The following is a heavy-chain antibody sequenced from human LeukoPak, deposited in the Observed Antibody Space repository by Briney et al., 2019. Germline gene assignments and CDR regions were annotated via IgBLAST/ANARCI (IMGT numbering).Heavy chain of an antibody. CDR1: GFTVSSNY. Sequence: GGSLRLSCAASGFTVSSNYMSWVRQAPGKGLECVSLIYSGVNTYYADSVKGRFTISRDNSKNTLHLQMKSLRAEDTAVYYCARGGFDILSGSYDAFDVWGQGTMVTVSS. V-gene: IGHV3-53*01. J-gene: IGHJ3*01. CDR3: ARGGFDILSGSYDAFDV. CDR2: IYSGVNT. D-gene: IGHD3-9*01.